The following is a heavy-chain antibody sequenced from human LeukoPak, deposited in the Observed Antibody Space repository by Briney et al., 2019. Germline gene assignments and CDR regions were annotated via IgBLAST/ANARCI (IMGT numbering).Heavy chain of an antibody. CDR2: IIPIFGTA. D-gene: IGHD3-22*01. V-gene: IGHV1-69*13. Sequence: SVKVSCKASVGTFSTYAISWVRQAPGQGLEWMGGIIPIFGTANYAQKFQGRVTITADESTSTAYMELSSLRSEDTAVYYCARGARYYYADAFDIWGQGTMVTVSS. CDR1: VGTFSTYA. J-gene: IGHJ3*02. CDR3: ARGARYYYADAFDI.